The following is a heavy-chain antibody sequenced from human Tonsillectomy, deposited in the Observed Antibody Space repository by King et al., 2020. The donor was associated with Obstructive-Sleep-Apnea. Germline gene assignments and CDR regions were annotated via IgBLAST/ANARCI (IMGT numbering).Heavy chain of an antibody. D-gene: IGHD2-2*01. CDR2: ISSSGGTT. V-gene: IGHV3-64D*06. CDR1: GFTFSSYG. J-gene: IGHJ4*02. CDR3: LKASYCDRISCPTDY. Sequence: VQLVESGGGLVQPGGSLRLSCSASGFTFSSYGMHWVRQAPGKGLEYISAISSSGGTTYYAYSVKGRFTLAIDNCKNNLNLEMSSVSAEDTAVYSCLKASYCDRISCPTDYWGQGTLVTVSS.